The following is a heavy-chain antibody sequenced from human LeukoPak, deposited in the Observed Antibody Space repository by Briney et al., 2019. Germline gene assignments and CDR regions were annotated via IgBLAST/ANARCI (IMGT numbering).Heavy chain of an antibody. D-gene: IGHD3-22*01. V-gene: IGHV3-23*01. CDR3: AKDRPNYYESNGQYYRRDGDY. CDR2: ISGSGGST. J-gene: IGHJ4*02. CDR1: GFTFSSYA. Sequence: GGSLRLSCAASGFTFSSYAMSWVRQAPGKGLEWVSAISGSGGSTYYADSVKGRFTISRDNSKNTLYLQMNSLRAEDTAIYYCAKDRPNYYESNGQYYRRDGDYWGQGTLVTVSS.